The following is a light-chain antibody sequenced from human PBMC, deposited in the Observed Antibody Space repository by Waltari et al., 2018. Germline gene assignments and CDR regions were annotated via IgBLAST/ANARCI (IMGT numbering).Light chain of an antibody. V-gene: IGLV7-46*01. CDR2: DTS. Sequence: QAVVTPDPSLTVSPGGTVPLPSRSSTRALTRGLLPYWFQQKPGQAPRTLIYDTSNKHSWTPARFSGSLLGGKAALTLSGAQPEDEAEYYCLISYSGARFVFGGGTKLTVL. CDR3: LISYSGARFV. CDR1: TRALTRGLL. J-gene: IGLJ3*02.